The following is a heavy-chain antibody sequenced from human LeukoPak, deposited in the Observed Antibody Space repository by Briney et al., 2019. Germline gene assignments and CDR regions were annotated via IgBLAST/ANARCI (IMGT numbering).Heavy chain of an antibody. CDR3: ARENDSRGFDP. J-gene: IGHJ5*02. CDR1: GGSINDITYY. CDR2: IYYSGST. Sequence: PSETLSLTCTVSGGSINDITYYWGWIRQPPGKGLEWIGSIYYSGSTYYNPSLKSRVTMSVDTSKNQFSLKLSSVTAADTAVYYCARENDSRGFDPWGQGTLVTVSS. V-gene: IGHV4-39*07. D-gene: IGHD2-21*02.